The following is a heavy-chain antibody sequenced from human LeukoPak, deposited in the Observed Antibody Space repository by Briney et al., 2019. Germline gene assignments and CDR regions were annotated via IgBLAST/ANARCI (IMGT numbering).Heavy chain of an antibody. V-gene: IGHV4-4*07. CDR2: IYTSGST. CDR1: GGSISSYY. D-gene: IGHD3-22*01. Sequence: KPSETLSLTCTVSGGSISSYYWSWIRQPAGKGLEWIGRIYTSGSTNYNPSLKSRVTMSVDTSKNQFSLKLSSVTAADTAVYYCASSSGYYIGRNRDVYWGQGTLVTVSS. J-gene: IGHJ4*02. CDR3: ASSSGYYIGRNRDVY.